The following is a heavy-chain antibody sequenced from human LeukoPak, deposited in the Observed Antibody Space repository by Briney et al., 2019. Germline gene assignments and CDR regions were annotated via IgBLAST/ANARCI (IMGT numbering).Heavy chain of an antibody. J-gene: IGHJ4*02. D-gene: IGHD6-19*01. Sequence: GESLQISCKGSGYSFTSYWISWVRQMPGKGLEWMGRIDPSDSYTNYSPSFQGHVTISADKSISTAYLQWSSLKASDTAMYYCAVQGSGAVAGSWYWGQGTLVTVSS. CDR2: IDPSDSYT. V-gene: IGHV5-10-1*01. CDR3: AVQGSGAVAGSWY. CDR1: GYSFTSYW.